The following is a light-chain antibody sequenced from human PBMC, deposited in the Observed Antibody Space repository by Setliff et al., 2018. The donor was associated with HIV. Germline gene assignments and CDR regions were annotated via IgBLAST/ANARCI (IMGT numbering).Light chain of an antibody. Sequence: QSVLTQPASVSGSPGQTITISCTGTSSDIGGYNYVSWYQQHPGKAPTLLIYNVNNRPSGVSNRFSGSKSDNTASLTISGLQAEDEADYYCSSYTSSSTLNVFGTGTKVTVL. J-gene: IGLJ1*01. CDR1: SSDIGGYNY. CDR2: NVN. CDR3: SSYTSSSTLNV. V-gene: IGLV2-14*03.